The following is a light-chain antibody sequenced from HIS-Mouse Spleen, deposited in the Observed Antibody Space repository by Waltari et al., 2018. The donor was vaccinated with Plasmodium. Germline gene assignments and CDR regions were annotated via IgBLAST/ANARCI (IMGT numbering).Light chain of an antibody. Sequence: EIVLTQSPATLSLSPGERATLSCRASQSVSSYLAWYQQKPGQAPRLLIYDASNRATGIPVRSRGSGCGTDFTLTISSRGPEDFAVYYCQQRSNWPRVLTFGGGTKVEIK. J-gene: IGKJ4*01. CDR3: QQRSNWPRVLT. CDR1: QSVSSY. CDR2: DAS. V-gene: IGKV3-11*01.